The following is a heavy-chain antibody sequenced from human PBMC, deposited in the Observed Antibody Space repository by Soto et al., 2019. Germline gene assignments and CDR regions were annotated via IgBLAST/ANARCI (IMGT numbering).Heavy chain of an antibody. Sequence: GGSLRLSCAPSGFTFRSYARSWIRQAQGKGLEWVSTVNNCGATYYAVSVKGWFTIYRDNSKNMLYLQMNSLRAEDTSVYYCAREFDSGSPNYEYWGLATQVT. J-gene: IGHJ4*02. CDR3: AREFDSGSPNYEY. CDR1: GFTFRSYA. V-gene: IGHV3-23*01. D-gene: IGHD3-10*01. CDR2: VNNCGAT.